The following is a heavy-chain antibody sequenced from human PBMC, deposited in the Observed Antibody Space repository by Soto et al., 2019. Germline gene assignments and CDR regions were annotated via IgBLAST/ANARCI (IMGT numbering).Heavy chain of an antibody. J-gene: IGHJ4*02. D-gene: IGHD2-2*01. CDR3: ARAKLCNTLSCPHSFDT. V-gene: IGHV4-4*02. CDR2: VYHSGST. CDR1: GGSISTINW. Sequence: QVQLQESGPGLVNASGTLSLTCGVSGGSISTINWWSWVRQPPGQGLEWIAEVYHSGSTNYNPSLKSRLTISVDKSKNQFSLRLTSVTAADSAVYYCARAKLCNTLSCPHSFDTWGQGTLVTVSS.